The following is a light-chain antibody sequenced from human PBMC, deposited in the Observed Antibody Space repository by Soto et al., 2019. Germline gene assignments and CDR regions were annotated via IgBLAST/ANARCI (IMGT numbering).Light chain of an antibody. Sequence: EIVMTQSPATLSVSTGARAILSCRDSQSVNNNLAWYQQKFGQAPRLLIYGASTRATGIPARFSGSGSGTEFTLTISSLQSEDFAVYYCQHYNNWPPWTFGQGTKVEIK. J-gene: IGKJ1*01. CDR3: QHYNNWPPWT. CDR1: QSVNNN. CDR2: GAS. V-gene: IGKV3-15*01.